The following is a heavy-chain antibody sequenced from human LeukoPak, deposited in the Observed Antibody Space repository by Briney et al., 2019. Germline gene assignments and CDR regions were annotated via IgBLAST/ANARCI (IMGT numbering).Heavy chain of an antibody. D-gene: IGHD1-14*01. CDR1: GYPFTGYY. J-gene: IGHJ4*02. CDR2: INPSSGGT. Sequence: ASLKVSCKASGYPFTGYYLHWVRQAPGQGLEWMGWINPSSGGTNYAQKFRGRVTLTRDTSNTTAYMELSSLRSDDTAVYYCARYPPDDFWGQGTLVTVSS. CDR3: ARYPPDDF. V-gene: IGHV1-2*02.